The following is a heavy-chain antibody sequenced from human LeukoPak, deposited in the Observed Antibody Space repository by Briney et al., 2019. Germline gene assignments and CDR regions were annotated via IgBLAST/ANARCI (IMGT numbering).Heavy chain of an antibody. J-gene: IGHJ4*02. V-gene: IGHV3-7*01. D-gene: IGHD3-10*01. CDR2: IKQDGSEK. CDR1: GFTFSSYW. Sequence: GGSLRLSCAASGFTFSSYWMSWVRQAPGKGLEWVANIKQDGSEKYYVDSVKGRFTISRDNAKNSLYLQMNSLRAEDTAVYYCARAGWFGDPHIDYWGQGTVVTVPS. CDR3: ARAGWFGDPHIDY.